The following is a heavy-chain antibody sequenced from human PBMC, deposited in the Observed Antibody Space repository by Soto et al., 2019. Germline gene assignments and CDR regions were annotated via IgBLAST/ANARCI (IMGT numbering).Heavy chain of an antibody. CDR3: AKPRAVGHSKYVQH. V-gene: IGHV3-23*01. CDR1: GFTFGGDA. J-gene: IGHJ1*01. D-gene: IGHD6-19*01. CDR2: ISGTIADSVATT. Sequence: HPGGSLRLSCEASGFTFGGDAMSWGRQAPGKGLEWVSTISGTIADSVATTYYADSVKGRFTVSRDNSKSTLYLEMSSLRAEDTAVYYCAKPRAVGHSKYVQHWGQGTLVTVSS.